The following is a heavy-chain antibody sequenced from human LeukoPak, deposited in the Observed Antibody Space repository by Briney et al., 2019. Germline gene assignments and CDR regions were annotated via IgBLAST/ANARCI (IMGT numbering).Heavy chain of an antibody. V-gene: IGHV1-18*01. CDR1: GYTFTSYG. CDR3: ARGRKGDYDILTGYYSPFDY. J-gene: IGHJ4*02. D-gene: IGHD3-9*01. CDR2: ISAYNGNT. Sequence: ASVKVSCKASGYTFTSYGISWVRQAPGQGLEWMGWISAYNGNTNYAQKLQGRVTMTADTSTSTAYMELRSLRSDDTAVYYCARGRKGDYDILTGYYSPFDYWGQGTLVTVSS.